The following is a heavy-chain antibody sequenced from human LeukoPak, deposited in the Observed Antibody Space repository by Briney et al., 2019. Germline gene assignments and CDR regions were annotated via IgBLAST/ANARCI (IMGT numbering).Heavy chain of an antibody. CDR3: AKDDSDYDILTGYSPYFDY. D-gene: IGHD3-9*01. CDR2: ISGSGGST. J-gene: IGHJ4*02. Sequence: GGSLRLSCTASGFTFGDYAMSWVRQAPGKGLEWVSAISGSGGSTYYADSVKGRFTISRDNSKNTLYLQMNSLRAEDTAVYYCAKDDSDYDILTGYSPYFDYWGQGTLVTVSS. V-gene: IGHV3-23*01. CDR1: GFTFGDYA.